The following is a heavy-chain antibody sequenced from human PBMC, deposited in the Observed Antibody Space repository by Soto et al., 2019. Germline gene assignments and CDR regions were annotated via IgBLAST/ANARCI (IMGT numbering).Heavy chain of an antibody. V-gene: IGHV4-34*01. Sequence: SETLSLTCDVYGGSFSDYIWTWIRQTPGKGLQWIGQINHSGSANYNPSLKSRVTISVHTSSSQFSLKLRSVNTADTAVYFCARGREDFHAGSGPGWMWLAPWGQGTLVTVSS. J-gene: IGHJ5*02. CDR3: ARGREDFHAGSGPGWMWLAP. CDR2: INHSGSA. D-gene: IGHD3-3*01. CDR1: GGSFSDYI.